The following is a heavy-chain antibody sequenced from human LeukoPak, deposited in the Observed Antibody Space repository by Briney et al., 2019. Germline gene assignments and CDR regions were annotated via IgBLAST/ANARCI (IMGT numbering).Heavy chain of an antibody. CDR1: GFSFTTSW. CDR2: IEQDGSEK. Sequence: GGSLRLSCAASGFSFTTSWMSWVRQTPGKGLEWVASIEQDGSEKYYVDSVKGRFTISRDNAKNSLFLQMNSLRAEDTAVYYSAKGHTSLAPGGQGALVTVSS. J-gene: IGHJ4*02. D-gene: IGHD5-18*01. V-gene: IGHV3-7*01. CDR3: AKGHTSLAP.